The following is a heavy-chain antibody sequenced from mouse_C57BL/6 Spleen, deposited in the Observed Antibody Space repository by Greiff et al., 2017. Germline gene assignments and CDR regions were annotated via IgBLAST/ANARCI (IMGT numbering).Heavy chain of an antibody. CDR1: GFTFSDYG. D-gene: IGHD1-1*01. Sequence: EVMLVESGGGLVKPGGSLKLSCAASGFTFSDYGMHWVRQAPEKGLEWVAYISSGSSTIYYADTVKGRFTISRDNAKNTLFLQMTSLRSEDTAMYYCARSITTVLGGDHYAMDYWGQGTSVTVSS. CDR2: ISSGSSTI. J-gene: IGHJ4*01. V-gene: IGHV5-17*01. CDR3: ARSITTVLGGDHYAMDY.